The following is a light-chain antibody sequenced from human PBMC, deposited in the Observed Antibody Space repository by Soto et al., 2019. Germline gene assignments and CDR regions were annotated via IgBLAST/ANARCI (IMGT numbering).Light chain of an antibody. CDR2: DAS. V-gene: IGKV3-11*01. CDR3: QQRSNGLT. J-gene: IGKJ4*01. Sequence: EIVLTQSPATLSLSPGERATLSCRASQSVSSYLAWYQQKPGQAPGLLIYDASNRATGIPGRFSGSGSGTDFTITISSLEPDDFAVYYCQQRSNGLTFGGGTKVEIK. CDR1: QSVSSY.